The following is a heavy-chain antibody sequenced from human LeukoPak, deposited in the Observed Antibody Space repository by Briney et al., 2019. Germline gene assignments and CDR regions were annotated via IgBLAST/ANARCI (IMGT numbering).Heavy chain of an antibody. V-gene: IGHV3-23*01. D-gene: IGHD3-10*01. CDR1: GFTFSSYG. CDR3: AKDRRAGSYDY. J-gene: IGHJ4*02. CDR2: ISGSGGST. Sequence: GGTLRLSCTASGFTFSSYGMTCVRQAPGKGLEWVSAISGSGGSTYYADSVKGRFTISRDNSKNTLYLQMNSPRAEDTAVYYCAKDRRAGSYDYWGQGTLVTVSS.